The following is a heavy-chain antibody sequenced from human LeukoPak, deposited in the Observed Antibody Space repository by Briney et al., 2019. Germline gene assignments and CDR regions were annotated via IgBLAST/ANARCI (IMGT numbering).Heavy chain of an antibody. CDR1: GGSVSSGSYY. Sequence: PSETLSLTCTVSGGSVSSGSYYWSWIRQPPGKGLEWIGEIYHSGSTNYNPSLKSRVTISVDKSKNQFSLKLSSVTAADTAVYYCARGTVLRFLEWLSSGPFDYWGQGTLVTVSS. CDR2: IYHSGST. D-gene: IGHD3-3*01. J-gene: IGHJ4*02. CDR3: ARGTVLRFLEWLSSGPFDY. V-gene: IGHV4-61*01.